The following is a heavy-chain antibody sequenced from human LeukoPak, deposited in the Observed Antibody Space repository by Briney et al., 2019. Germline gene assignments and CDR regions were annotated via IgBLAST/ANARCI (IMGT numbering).Heavy chain of an antibody. Sequence: SETLSLTCTVSGASVSSASYWSWIRQPPGKGVEWVAHIYNGVNTNYNPSLKSRVTISVDTSKNQFSLRLNSVTAADTAVYYCARSRAFNSGAFDPWGQGSLVTVSS. V-gene: IGHV4-61*01. CDR1: GASVSSASY. J-gene: IGHJ5*02. CDR3: ARSRAFNSGAFDP. CDR2: IYNGVNT. D-gene: IGHD1-26*01.